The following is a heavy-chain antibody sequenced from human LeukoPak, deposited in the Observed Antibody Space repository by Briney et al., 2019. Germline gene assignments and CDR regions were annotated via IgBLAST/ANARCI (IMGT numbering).Heavy chain of an antibody. J-gene: IGHJ4*02. Sequence: SETLSLTCTVSGGSISSGGYYWSWIRQHPGKGLEWIGYIYYSGTYYNPSLKSRVTISVDTSKNQFSLKLSSVTAADTAVYYCARGQGDGYFDYWGQGTLVTVSS. CDR3: ARGQGDGYFDY. D-gene: IGHD5-24*01. CDR2: IYYSGT. V-gene: IGHV4-31*03. CDR1: GGSISSGGYY.